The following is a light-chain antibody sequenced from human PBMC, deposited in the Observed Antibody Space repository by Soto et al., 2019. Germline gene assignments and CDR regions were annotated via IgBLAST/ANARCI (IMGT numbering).Light chain of an antibody. J-gene: IGLJ2*01. V-gene: IGLV7-46*01. CDR1: TGTVTSGHY. CDR3: LLSYSGARPL. CDR2: DTT. Sequence: QAVVTQEPSLTVSPGGTVTLTCGSSTGTVTSGHYHYWFQQKPGQAPRTLIYDTTNKHSWTPARFSGSLLGGKAALTPSGAQPEYEADYYCLLSYSGARPLFGGGTKVTVL.